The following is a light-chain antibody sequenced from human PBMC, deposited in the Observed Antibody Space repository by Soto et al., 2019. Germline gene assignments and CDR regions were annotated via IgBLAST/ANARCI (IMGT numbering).Light chain of an antibody. CDR1: SSDVGGYNF. CDR3: CTYARNRLYV. V-gene: IGLV2-14*01. Sequence: QSVLTQPASVSGSPGHSITISCTGTSSDVGGYNFVSWYQRKPGKAPKLLIYEVTHRPSGISDRFSGSKSGNMASLTISGLQDEDEASYYCCTYARNRLYVFGSGTKVTVL. CDR2: EVT. J-gene: IGLJ1*01.